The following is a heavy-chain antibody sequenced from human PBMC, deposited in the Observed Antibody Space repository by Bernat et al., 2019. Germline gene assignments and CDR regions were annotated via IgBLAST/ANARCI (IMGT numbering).Heavy chain of an antibody. V-gene: IGHV3-23*01. CDR3: AKQRGSTYGEFHFDS. D-gene: IGHD6-13*01. CDR1: GFNFADFA. CDR2: CGPGHEK. Sequence: DVHLLESGGGLIQPGGSLRLSCAASGFNFADFATSWVRQAPGKGLEWVSVCGPGHEKYYVDSVKGRFTIFRDSSKNTLSLQMDNLRVEDTAVYYCAKQRGSTYGEFHFDSWGQGTLVTVSA. J-gene: IGHJ4*02.